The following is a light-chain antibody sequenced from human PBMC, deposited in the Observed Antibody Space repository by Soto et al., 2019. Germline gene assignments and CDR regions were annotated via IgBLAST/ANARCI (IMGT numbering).Light chain of an antibody. CDR2: EVN. V-gene: IGLV2-23*02. CDR3: CSYAGSRWM. CDR1: SDDIGIFNH. Sequence: QSALTQPASVSGSPGQSITVSFTGSSDDIGIFNHVSWYQQFPGKAPKLLVYEVNKRPLGVSDRFSGSKSGNTASLTISGLQAEDEADYHCCSYAGSRWMFGGGTKLTVL. J-gene: IGLJ3*02.